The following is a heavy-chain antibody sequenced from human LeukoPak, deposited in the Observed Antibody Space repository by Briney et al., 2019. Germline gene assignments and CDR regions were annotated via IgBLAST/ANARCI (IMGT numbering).Heavy chain of an antibody. CDR3: ARGDGYNSGGYFDY. V-gene: IGHV3-7*01. CDR2: IKHDGSEK. Sequence: GGSLRLSCAASGFTFSTYWMAWVRQAPGKGLEWVANIKHDGSEKYCGDSVKGRFTISRDNAKNSLYLQMNSLRAEDTAVYYCARGDGYNSGGYFDYWGQGTLVTVSS. J-gene: IGHJ4*02. D-gene: IGHD5-24*01. CDR1: GFTFSTYW.